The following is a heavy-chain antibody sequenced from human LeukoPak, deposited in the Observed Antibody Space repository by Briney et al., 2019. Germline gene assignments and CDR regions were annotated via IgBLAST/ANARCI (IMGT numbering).Heavy chain of an antibody. CDR2: IYYSGST. Sequence: SETLSLTCAVYGGSFSGYYWSWIRQHPGKGLEWIGYIYYSGSTYYNPSLKSRVTISVGTSKNQFSLKLSSVTAADTAVYYCARARWILVNGFDPWGQGTLVTVSS. CDR3: ARARWILVNGFDP. CDR1: GGSFSGYY. V-gene: IGHV4-31*11. J-gene: IGHJ5*02. D-gene: IGHD2-2*03.